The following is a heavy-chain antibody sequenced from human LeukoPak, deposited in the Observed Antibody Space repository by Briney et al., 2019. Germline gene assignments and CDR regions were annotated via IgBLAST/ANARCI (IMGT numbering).Heavy chain of an antibody. V-gene: IGHV3-48*01. J-gene: IGHJ6*03. D-gene: IGHD5/OR15-5a*01. CDR2: ISSSTTNI. Sequence: GGSLRLSCAASGFTFSTYSMNWVRQAPGKGLEWVSYISSSTTNIYYADSVKGRFTISRDNAKNSLYLQMNSLRAEDTAVYYCARNPLYGYKGYFYYYMGVWGKGTTVTVSS. CDR3: ARNPLYGYKGYFYYYMGV. CDR1: GFTFSTYS.